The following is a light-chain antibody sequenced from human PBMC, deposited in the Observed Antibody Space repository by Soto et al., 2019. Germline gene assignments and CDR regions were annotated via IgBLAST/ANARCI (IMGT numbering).Light chain of an antibody. J-gene: IGKJ3*01. CDR3: PKFGDSLFP. CDR1: QSVSSNF. Sequence: EIVLTQSPGTLSLSPGERATLSCRASQSVSSNFLAWYQHKPGQAPRLLIYGASSRATGIPDRFSGSGSGKNFPPPLARRGPKIFAFFYFPKFGDSLFPFAPGTKVNT. V-gene: IGKV3-20*01. CDR2: GAS.